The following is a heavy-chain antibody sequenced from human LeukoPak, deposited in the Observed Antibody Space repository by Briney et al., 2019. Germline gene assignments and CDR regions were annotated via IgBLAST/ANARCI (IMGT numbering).Heavy chain of an antibody. CDR2: SSSGGGST. J-gene: IGHJ4*02. V-gene: IGHV3-23*01. D-gene: IGHD4-17*01. CDR1: GFTFSSYA. CDR3: AKARFTVTNYFDY. Sequence: GGSLRLSCAASGFTFSSYAMIWVRQAPGKGLEWVSASSSGGGSTYYADSVKGRFTISRDNSKNTLYLQMNSLRAEDTAVYYCAKARFTVTNYFDYCGQGTLVTVSS.